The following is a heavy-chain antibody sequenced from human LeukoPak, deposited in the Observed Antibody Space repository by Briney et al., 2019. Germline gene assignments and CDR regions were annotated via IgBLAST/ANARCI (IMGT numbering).Heavy chain of an antibody. J-gene: IGHJ6*03. CDR1: GYTFTGYY. Sequence: ASVKVSCKASGYTFTGYYMHWVRQAPGQGLEWMGWINPNSGGTSYAQNFQGRVTMTRDTSISTAYMELSRLRSDDTAVYYCARRYNWNDGYYYMDVWGKGTTVTVSS. CDR3: ARRYNWNDGYYYMDV. V-gene: IGHV1-2*02. D-gene: IGHD1-20*01. CDR2: INPNSGGT.